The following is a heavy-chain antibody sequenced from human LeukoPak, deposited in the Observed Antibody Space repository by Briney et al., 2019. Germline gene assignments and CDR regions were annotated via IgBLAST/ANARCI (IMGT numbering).Heavy chain of an antibody. D-gene: IGHD3-9*01. J-gene: IGHJ6*03. CDR2: IKIKTDGGTT. CDR3: TTATIFPTHFRDYYYYMDV. CDR1: GFTFSNAW. Sequence: KPGGSLRLSCAASGFTFSNAWMSWVRQAPGKGLEWVGRIKIKTDGGTTDYAATVKGRFTISRDDSKNTLYLQMNSLKTEDTALYYCTTATIFPTHFRDYYYYMDVWGKGTTVTVSS. V-gene: IGHV3-15*01.